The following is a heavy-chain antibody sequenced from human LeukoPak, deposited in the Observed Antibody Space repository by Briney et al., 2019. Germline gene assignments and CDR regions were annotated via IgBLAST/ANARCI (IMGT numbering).Heavy chain of an antibody. J-gene: IGHJ4*02. D-gene: IGHD3-22*01. CDR3: AKRGVVIRVILVGFHKEAYYFDS. Sequence: GGSLRLSCAVSGITLSNYGMSWVRQAPGKGLEWVAGISGSGGSTNYADSVKGRFTISRDNPKNTLYLRMNSLRVEDTAVYFCAKRGVVIRVILVGFHKEAYYFDSWGQGARVTVSS. CDR1: GITLSNYG. V-gene: IGHV3-23*01. CDR2: ISGSGGST.